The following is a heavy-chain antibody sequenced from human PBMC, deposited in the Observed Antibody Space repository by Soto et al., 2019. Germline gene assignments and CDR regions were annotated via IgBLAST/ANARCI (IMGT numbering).Heavy chain of an antibody. CDR2: IYPGDSDT. J-gene: IGHJ5*02. CDR3: ARGYCTATICDPWFDP. D-gene: IGHD2-8*02. CDR1: GYAFSSYL. Sequence: GESLKISFQGSGYAFSSYLIAWVRQMPGKGLEWMGIIYPGDSDTRYSPSFQGQVTISVDKSITTAYLQWSSLKASDTAMYYCARGYCTATICDPWFDPSGQGTLVAFSS. V-gene: IGHV5-51*01.